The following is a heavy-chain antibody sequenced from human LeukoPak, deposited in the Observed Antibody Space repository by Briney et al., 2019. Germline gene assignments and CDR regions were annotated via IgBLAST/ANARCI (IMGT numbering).Heavy chain of an antibody. J-gene: IGHJ4*02. Sequence: PSETLSLTCTVSGGSISSYFWSWIRQPPGKGLEWIGYIYDSGSTNYNPSLKSRVTISADTSQNQFSLKLSSVTAADTAVYYCASRKLGNDYWGQGTLVTVSS. D-gene: IGHD7-27*01. CDR2: IYDSGST. V-gene: IGHV4-59*01. CDR3: ASRKLGNDY. CDR1: GGSISSYF.